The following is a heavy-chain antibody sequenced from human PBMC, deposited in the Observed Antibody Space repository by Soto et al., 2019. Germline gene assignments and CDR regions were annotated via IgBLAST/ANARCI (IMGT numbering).Heavy chain of an antibody. CDR1: GFTFSSYG. J-gene: IGHJ3*02. CDR3: AKLYRQAGDAFDI. Sequence: GGSLRLSCAASGFTFSSYGMHWVRQAPGKGLEWVAVISDDGSNKYYADSVKGRFTISRDNSKNTLYLQMNSLRAEDTAVYYCAKLYRQAGDAFDIWGQGTMVTVSS. CDR2: ISDDGSNK. D-gene: IGHD1-26*01. V-gene: IGHV3-30*18.